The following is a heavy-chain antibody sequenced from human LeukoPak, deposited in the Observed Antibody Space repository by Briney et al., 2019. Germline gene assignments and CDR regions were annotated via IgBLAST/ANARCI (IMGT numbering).Heavy chain of an antibody. D-gene: IGHD4-17*01. CDR3: ARLAADNFGDYEDRFDY. V-gene: IGHV4-39*01. CDR2: IYYSGST. J-gene: IGHJ4*02. Sequence: PSGTLSLTCTVSGGSISSSSSYWGWIRQPPGKGLEWIGSIYYSGSTYYNPSLKSRVTISVDTSKNQFSLKLSSVTAADTAVYYCARLAADNFGDYEDRFDYWGQGTLVTVSS. CDR1: GGSISSSSSY.